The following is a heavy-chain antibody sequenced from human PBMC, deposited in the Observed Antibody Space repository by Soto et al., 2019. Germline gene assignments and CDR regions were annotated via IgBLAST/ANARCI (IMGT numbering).Heavy chain of an antibody. CDR2: INSDGSIT. V-gene: IGHV3-74*03. D-gene: IGHD3-16*02. CDR3: ARDRLYDYIWGSYRYTEFDI. CDR1: GFTFSTYW. J-gene: IGHJ3*02. Sequence: GGSLRLSCAASGFTFSTYWMRWVRQAPGKGLVWVSRINSDGSITTYADSVKGRFTISRDNSKNTLYLQMNSLRAEDTAVYYCARDRLYDYIWGSYRYTEFDIWGQGTMVTVSS.